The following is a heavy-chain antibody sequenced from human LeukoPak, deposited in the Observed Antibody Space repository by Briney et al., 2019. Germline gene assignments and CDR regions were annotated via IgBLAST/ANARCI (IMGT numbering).Heavy chain of an antibody. V-gene: IGHV3-23*01. CDR3: AKQGFGC. Sequence: GSLRLSCKASGFTLSSYAMSWVRQAPGEGLEWVSTISGSADNTNYAEAVKGRFTISRDNSKNTMYLQMNSLRAEDTAVYYCAKQGFGCWGQGTLVTVSS. CDR1: GFTLSSYA. CDR2: ISGSADNT. J-gene: IGHJ4*02.